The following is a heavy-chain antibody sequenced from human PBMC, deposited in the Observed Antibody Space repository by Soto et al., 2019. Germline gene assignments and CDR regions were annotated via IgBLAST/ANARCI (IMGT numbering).Heavy chain of an antibody. CDR1: GFPFSNYS. J-gene: IGHJ6*02. Sequence: GGSLILSCVASGFPFSNYSMNWVRQAPGKGLEWVSTIGTRSDIYYAESVKGRFTISRDNAKNSLSLQMNSLRVEDTAVYYCAREETAWPLAYGLDVWGQGTAVTVSS. CDR2: IGTRSDI. V-gene: IGHV3-21*01. D-gene: IGHD2-21*02. CDR3: AREETAWPLAYGLDV.